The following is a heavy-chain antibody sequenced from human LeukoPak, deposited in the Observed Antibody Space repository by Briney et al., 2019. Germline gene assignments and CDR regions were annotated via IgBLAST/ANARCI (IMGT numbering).Heavy chain of an antibody. CDR2: ISYDGSNK. V-gene: IGHV3-30-3*01. J-gene: IGHJ6*02. Sequence: GGSLRLSCAASGFTFSSYAMHWDRQAPGKGLEWVAVISYDGSNKYYADSVKGRFTISRDNSKNTLYLQMNSLRAEDTAVYYCASDNSSSWFYYYYGMDVWGQGTTVTVSS. CDR1: GFTFSSYA. D-gene: IGHD6-13*01. CDR3: ASDNSSSWFYYYYGMDV.